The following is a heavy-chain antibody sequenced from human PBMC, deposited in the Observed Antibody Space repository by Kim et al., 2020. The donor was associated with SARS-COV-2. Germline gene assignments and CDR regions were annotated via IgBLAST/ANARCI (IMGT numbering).Heavy chain of an antibody. D-gene: IGHD3-16*01. Sequence: SETLSLTCTVSGGSISSSSYYWGWIRQPPGKGLEWIGSIYYSGSTHYNPSLRSRVTISVDTSKNQFSLKLSSVTAADTAVYYCARRGRGAIDYWGQGTLVTVSS. CDR1: GGSISSSSYY. CDR3: ARRGRGAIDY. J-gene: IGHJ4*02. V-gene: IGHV4-39*01. CDR2: IYYSGST.